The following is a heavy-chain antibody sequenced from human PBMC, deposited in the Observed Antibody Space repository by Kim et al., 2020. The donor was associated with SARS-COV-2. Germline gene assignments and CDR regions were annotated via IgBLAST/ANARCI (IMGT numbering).Heavy chain of an antibody. CDR2: IHDSGTT. Sequence: SETLSLTCSVSGGSITSGDYYWAWIRQPPGRELEWIGSIHDSGTTYFNASLQSRVILSVDTSTNQFALKLRSVTSTDTAGYFFSRGLILTGYFQYYFD. V-gene: IGHV4-39*01. J-gene: IGHJ4*01. D-gene: IGHD3-9*01. CDR1: GGSITSGDYY. CDR3: SRGLILTGYFQYYFD.